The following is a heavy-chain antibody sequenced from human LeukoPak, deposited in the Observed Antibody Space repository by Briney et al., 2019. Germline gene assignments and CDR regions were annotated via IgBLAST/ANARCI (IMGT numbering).Heavy chain of an antibody. CDR3: ARGGIAVAGRSLTPSWFDP. J-gene: IGHJ5*02. D-gene: IGHD6-19*01. Sequence: GGPLRLSCAASGFTFSSYAMHWVRQAPGKGLEYVSAISSNGGSTYYANSVKGRFTISRDNSKNTLYLQMGSLRAEDMAVYYCARGGIAVAGRSLTPSWFDPWGQGTLVTVSS. CDR1: GFTFSSYA. V-gene: IGHV3-64*01. CDR2: ISSNGGST.